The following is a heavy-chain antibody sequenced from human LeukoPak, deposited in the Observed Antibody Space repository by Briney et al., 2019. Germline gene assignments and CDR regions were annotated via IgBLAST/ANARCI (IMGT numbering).Heavy chain of an antibody. CDR1: GYSFPNYW. D-gene: IGHD3-10*01. CDR2: IYPADSDA. V-gene: IGHV5-51*01. Sequence: GESLKISCQGSGYSFPNYWLAWVRQLPGKGLEFMGFIYPADSDARYGPSSQGQVTISADKSTSTAHLHWSSLKASDTAMYFCARTKHFGSGSHAAIWAIWGQGTLVTVSS. J-gene: IGHJ4*02. CDR3: ARTKHFGSGSHAAIWAI.